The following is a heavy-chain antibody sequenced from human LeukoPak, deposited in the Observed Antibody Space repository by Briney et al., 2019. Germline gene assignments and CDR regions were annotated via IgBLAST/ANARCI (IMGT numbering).Heavy chain of an antibody. V-gene: IGHV1-18*01. CDR2: ISAYNGNT. CDR1: GYTFTSYG. Sequence: GASVKVSCKASGYTFTSYGISWVRQAPGQGLEWMGWISAYNGNTNYAQKFQGRVTITADESTSTAYMKLSSLRSEDTAVYYCARGDGMDVWGQGTTVTVSS. J-gene: IGHJ6*02. CDR3: ARGDGMDV.